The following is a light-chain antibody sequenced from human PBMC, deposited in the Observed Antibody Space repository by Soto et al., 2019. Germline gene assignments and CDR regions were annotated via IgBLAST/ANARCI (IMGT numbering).Light chain of an antibody. CDR2: DAS. V-gene: IGKV3-11*01. CDR1: QSISSY. J-gene: IGKJ4*01. CDR3: QQRSSWLT. Sequence: EIVLTQSPATLSLSPGERATLSCRASQSISSYLAWYQQKPGQAPRLLIYDASNRATGIPARFSGSGSGTDFTLTINSLEPEDFAVYYCQQRSSWLTFGGGTKVVIK.